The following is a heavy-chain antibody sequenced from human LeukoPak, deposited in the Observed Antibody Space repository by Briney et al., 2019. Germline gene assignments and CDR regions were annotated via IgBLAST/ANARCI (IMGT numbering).Heavy chain of an antibody. Sequence: PSETLSLTCTVSGGSISSYYWSWIRQPPGKGLEWIGYIYYSGSTNYNPSLKSRVTISVDTSKNQFSLKLSSVTAADTAVYYCARGGVASQYYFDYWGQGTLVTVSS. D-gene: IGHD5-12*01. J-gene: IGHJ4*02. CDR2: IYYSGST. CDR3: ARGGVASQYYFDY. V-gene: IGHV4-59*08. CDR1: GGSISSYY.